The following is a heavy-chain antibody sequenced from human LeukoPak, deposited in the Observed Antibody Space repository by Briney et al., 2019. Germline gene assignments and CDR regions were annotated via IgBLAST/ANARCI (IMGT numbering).Heavy chain of an antibody. CDR2: IKHSGST. Sequence: SETLSLTCAVYGGSFSGYYWSWIRQPPGKGLEWIGEIKHSGSTNYNPSLKSRVTISVDTSKNQFSLKLSSVTAADTAVYYCARSVARTSYYFDYWGQGTLVTVSS. D-gene: IGHD6-19*01. V-gene: IGHV4-34*01. CDR1: GGSFSGYY. CDR3: ARSVARTSYYFDY. J-gene: IGHJ4*02.